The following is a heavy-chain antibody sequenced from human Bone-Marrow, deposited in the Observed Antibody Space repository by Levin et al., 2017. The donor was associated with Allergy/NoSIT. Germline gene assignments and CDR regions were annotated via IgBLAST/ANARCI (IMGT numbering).Heavy chain of an antibody. D-gene: IGHD2-21*02. CDR2: IKQDGSEI. V-gene: IGHV3-7*01. CDR3: TKTYSATAGAD. CDR1: GFTFSSYW. J-gene: IGHJ1*01. Sequence: GGSLRLSCAASGFTFSSYWMSWVRQVPGKGLEWVGNIKQDGSEIYYVDSVKGRFTLSRDNAKKSLYLQMNSLRAEDTAVYYCTKTYSATAGADWGQGTLVIVSS.